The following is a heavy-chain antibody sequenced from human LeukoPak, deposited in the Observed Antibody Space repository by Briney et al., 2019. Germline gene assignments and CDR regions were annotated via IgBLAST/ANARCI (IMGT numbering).Heavy chain of an antibody. CDR1: GFTFSTYA. Sequence: PGGSLRLSCAASGFTFSTYAMSWVRQAPKKGLEWVSTISGSGGSTYYADCVKGRFTISRDNSKNTLYLQMNSLRAEATAVYYCAKETGTFYYFDYWGQGTLVTVSS. D-gene: IGHD1-1*01. CDR3: AKETGTFYYFDY. J-gene: IGHJ4*02. V-gene: IGHV3-23*01. CDR2: ISGSGGST.